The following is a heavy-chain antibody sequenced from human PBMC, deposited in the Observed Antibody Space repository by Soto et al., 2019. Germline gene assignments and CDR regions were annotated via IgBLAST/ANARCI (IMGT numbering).Heavy chain of an antibody. J-gene: IGHJ6*02. V-gene: IGHV1-69*13. CDR3: ARPAAAGSQDYYYYGMDV. CDR2: IIPIFGTA. Sequence: SLKVSYKASGGTFSSYAISWVRQAPGQGLEWMGGIIPIFGTANYAQKFQGRVTITADESTSTAYMELSSLRSEDTAVYYCARPAAAGSQDYYYYGMDVWGQGTTVTVSS. CDR1: GGTFSSYA. D-gene: IGHD6-13*01.